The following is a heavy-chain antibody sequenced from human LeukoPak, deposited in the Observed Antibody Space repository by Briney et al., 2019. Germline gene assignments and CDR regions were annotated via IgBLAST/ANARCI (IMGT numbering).Heavy chain of an antibody. Sequence: ASVKVSCKASGYTFTSYGISWVRQAPGRGLEWMGWISAYNGNTNYAQKLQGRVTMTTDTSTSTAYMELRSLRSDDTAVYYCARESSFEGEEQPYDYWGQGTLVTVSS. J-gene: IGHJ4*02. CDR3: ARESSFEGEEQPYDY. D-gene: IGHD3-9*01. V-gene: IGHV1-18*01. CDR1: GYTFTSYG. CDR2: ISAYNGNT.